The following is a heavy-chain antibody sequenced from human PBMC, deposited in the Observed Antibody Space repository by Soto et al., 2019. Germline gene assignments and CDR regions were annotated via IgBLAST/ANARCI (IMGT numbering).Heavy chain of an antibody. CDR2: INHSGST. D-gene: IGHD6-19*01. Sequence: SETLSLTCAVYGGSFSDYYWSWIRQPPGKGLKWIEEINHSGSTNYNPSLKSRDTISINTSKNQLTLTMNSVTAADTAVYYCVKVAVPEFDYWGQGTRVTVS. CDR1: GGSFSDYY. J-gene: IGHJ4*02. CDR3: VKVAVPEFDY. V-gene: IGHV4-34*01.